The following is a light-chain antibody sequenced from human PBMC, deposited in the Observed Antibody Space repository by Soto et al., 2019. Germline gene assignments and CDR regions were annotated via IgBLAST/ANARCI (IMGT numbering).Light chain of an antibody. CDR2: GAS. Sequence: IVLTQSPGTLSLSPGERATLSCRASQSVSSSFLAWYQQKPGQAPRLLIYGASSRATGIPDRFSGSGSGTDFTLTISRLEPEDFAVYYCQQFGSSRLTFGGGT. CDR1: QSVSSSF. J-gene: IGKJ4*01. V-gene: IGKV3-20*01. CDR3: QQFGSSRLT.